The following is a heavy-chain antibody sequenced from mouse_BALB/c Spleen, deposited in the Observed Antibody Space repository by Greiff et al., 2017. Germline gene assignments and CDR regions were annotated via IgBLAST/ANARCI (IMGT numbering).Heavy chain of an antibody. D-gene: IGHD2-2*01. CDR1: GYSITSDYA. CDR2: ISYSGST. CDR3: ARNYYGYDAWFAY. V-gene: IGHV3-2*02. Sequence: EVQLQESGPGLVKPSQSLSLTCTVTGYSITSDYAWNWIRQFPGNKLEWMGYISYSGSTSYNPSLKSRISITRDTSKNQFFLQLNSVTTEDTATYYCARNYYGYDAWFAYWGQGTLVTVSA. J-gene: IGHJ3*01.